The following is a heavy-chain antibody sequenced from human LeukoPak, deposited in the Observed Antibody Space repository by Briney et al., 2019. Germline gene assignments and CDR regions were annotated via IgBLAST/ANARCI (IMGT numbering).Heavy chain of an antibody. CDR2: ISGGST. J-gene: IGHJ4*02. Sequence: GGSLRLSCAASGFTFSSYGMSWVRQAPGKGLEWVSSISGGSTYYADSRKGRFIISRDNAKDSLYLQMNSLRVEDTAVYYCLRGDRRDYWGQGTLVTVSS. CDR3: LRGDRRDY. V-gene: IGHV3-21*06. CDR1: GFTFSSYG.